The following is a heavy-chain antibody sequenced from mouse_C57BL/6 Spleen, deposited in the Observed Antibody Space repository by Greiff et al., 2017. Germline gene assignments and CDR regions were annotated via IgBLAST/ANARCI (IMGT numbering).Heavy chain of an antibody. D-gene: IGHD1-1*01. CDR1: GYTFTSYW. Sequence: QVQLQQPGAELVMPGASVKLSCKASGYTFTSYWMHWVKQRPGQGLEWIGEIDPSDSYTNYNQKFKGKSPLTVDKSSSTAYMQLSSLTSEDSAVYYCARDYYRDYFDYWGQGTTLTVSS. CDR2: IDPSDSYT. CDR3: ARDYYRDYFDY. V-gene: IGHV1-69*01. J-gene: IGHJ2*01.